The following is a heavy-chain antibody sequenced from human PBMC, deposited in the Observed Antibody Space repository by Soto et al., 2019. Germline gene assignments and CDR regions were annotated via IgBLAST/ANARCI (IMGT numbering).Heavy chain of an antibody. CDR3: ARRPAGWPFDY. CDR1: GGSISSYY. J-gene: IGHJ4*02. V-gene: IGHV4-59*08. Sequence: XXTLSLTCTVSGGSISSYYWTWIRKPPGKGLEWIGYIYYSGSTNYNPSLKSRVTISVDTSKNQFSLKLSHVTAADTAVYYCARRPAGWPFDYWGQGTLVTVSS. CDR2: IYYSGST.